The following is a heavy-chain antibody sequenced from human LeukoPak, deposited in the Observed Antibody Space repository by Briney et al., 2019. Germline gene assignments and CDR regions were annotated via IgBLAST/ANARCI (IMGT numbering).Heavy chain of an antibody. CDR2: ISGSSSYI. Sequence: GGSLRLSCAASGFTFSDYYMSWVRQAPGKGLEWVSSISGSSSYIYYADSVKGRFTISRDNAKNSLYLQMNSLRAEDTAVYYCARDPTGYYYYMDVWGKGTTVTVSS. CDR3: ARDPTGYYYYMDV. CDR1: GFTFSDYY. J-gene: IGHJ6*03. D-gene: IGHD2-8*02. V-gene: IGHV3-21*06.